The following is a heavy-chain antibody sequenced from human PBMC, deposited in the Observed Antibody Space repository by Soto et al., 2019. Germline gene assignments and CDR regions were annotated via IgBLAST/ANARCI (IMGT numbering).Heavy chain of an antibody. J-gene: IGHJ5*02. D-gene: IGHD2-15*01. Sequence: SETLSLTCTVSGVSISSGGYYWSWIRQHPGKGLEWIGYIYYSGSTYYNPSLKSRVTISVDTSKNQFSLKLSSVTAADTAVYYCARGGYCSGGSCYSLRWFDPWGQGTLVTVSS. CDR1: GVSISSGGYY. V-gene: IGHV4-31*03. CDR2: IYYSGST. CDR3: ARGGYCSGGSCYSLRWFDP.